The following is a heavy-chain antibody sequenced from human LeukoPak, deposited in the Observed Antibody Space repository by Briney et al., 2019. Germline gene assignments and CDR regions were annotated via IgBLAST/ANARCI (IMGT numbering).Heavy chain of an antibody. CDR3: AKSIPTIAVAVSTRQ. CDR2: ISGSGDYT. CDR1: GFTFSSHG. J-gene: IGHJ4*02. Sequence: PGGSLRLSCAASGFTFSSHGMSWVRQAPGKGLEWVSTISGSGDYTYYADSVKGRFTISRDNSKNTLYLQMNSLRAEDTAVYYCAKSIPTIAVAVSTRQWGQGTLVTVSS. V-gene: IGHV3-23*01. D-gene: IGHD6-19*01.